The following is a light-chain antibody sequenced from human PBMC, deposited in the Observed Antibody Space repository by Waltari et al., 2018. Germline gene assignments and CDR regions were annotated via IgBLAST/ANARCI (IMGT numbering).Light chain of an antibody. CDR1: SSEIGRYDI. Sequence: QSALTQPAAVSGSPGQSVTISCTGASSEIGRYDIVSWYQQHPGNAPKRVISDVSKRHSGVSDRFSGSKSGDTASLTISGLQFEDEADYYCCSYAGNYVWVFGGGTRLTVL. CDR3: CSYAGNYVWV. V-gene: IGLV2-23*02. CDR2: DVS. J-gene: IGLJ3*02.